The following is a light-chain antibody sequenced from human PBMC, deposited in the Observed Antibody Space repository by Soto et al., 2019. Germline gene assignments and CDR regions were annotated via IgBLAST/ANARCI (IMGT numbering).Light chain of an antibody. CDR2: GAS. CDR3: QQANSFPLT. V-gene: IGKV1-12*01. Sequence: DIVTSTCRASESISTWLAWYQQKPGKAPKLLIYGASSLESGVPPRFSGDGSETDITLTISSLQPEDFATYYCQQANSFPLTFGGGTKVDIK. CDR1: ESISTW. J-gene: IGKJ4*01.